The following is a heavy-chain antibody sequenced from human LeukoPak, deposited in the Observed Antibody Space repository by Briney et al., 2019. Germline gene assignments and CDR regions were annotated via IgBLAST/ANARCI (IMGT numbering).Heavy chain of an antibody. V-gene: IGHV1-24*01. Sequence: ASVKVSCKVSAYTLTELSMHWVRQAPGKGLEWMGGFDPEDGETIYAQKFQGRVTMTEDTSTDTAYMELSSLRSEDTAVYYCATLRPSIAAAVTGLTGWGQGTLVTVSS. J-gene: IGHJ4*02. CDR1: AYTLTELS. CDR3: ATLRPSIAAAVTGLTG. D-gene: IGHD6-13*01. CDR2: FDPEDGET.